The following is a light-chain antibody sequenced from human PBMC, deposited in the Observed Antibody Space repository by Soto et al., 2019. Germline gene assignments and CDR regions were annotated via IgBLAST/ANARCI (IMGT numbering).Light chain of an antibody. V-gene: IGKV3-20*01. CDR3: QQYGSSLIT. CDR1: QSVSSSS. J-gene: IGKJ5*01. Sequence: EIVLTQSPGTLSLSPGERATLSCRASQSVSSSSLAWYQQEPGQAPRLLIYGASTRATGIPDRFSGSGSGTDFTLPISRLEPEDFAVYYCQQYGSSLITFGQGTRLEIK. CDR2: GAS.